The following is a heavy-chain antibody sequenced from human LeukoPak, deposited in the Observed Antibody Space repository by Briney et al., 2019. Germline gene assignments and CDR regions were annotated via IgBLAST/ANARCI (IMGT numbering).Heavy chain of an antibody. CDR2: IITTLGIA. J-gene: IGHJ3*02. D-gene: IGHD5-18*01. Sequence: SVKVSCKASGGTFSTYTMIWVRQAPGQGLEWMGRIITTLGIANYAQKFQGRVTITADKPTSTAYMELSSLRSEDTVMYFCARGYPRAFDIWGQGTMVTVSS. V-gene: IGHV1-69*02. CDR1: GGTFSTYT. CDR3: ARGYPRAFDI.